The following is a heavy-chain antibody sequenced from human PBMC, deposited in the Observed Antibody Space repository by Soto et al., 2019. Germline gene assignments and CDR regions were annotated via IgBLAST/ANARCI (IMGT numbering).Heavy chain of an antibody. J-gene: IGHJ4*02. Sequence: PGGSLRLSCAASGFTFSNAWMNWVRQAPGKGLEWVGRIKSKTDGGTTDYAAPVKGRFTISRDDSKNTLYLQMNSLKTEDTAVYYCTTGLDSSGWYYFDSFPYHARYYFDYWGQGTLVTVSS. D-gene: IGHD3-22*01. CDR3: TTGLDSSGWYYFDSFPYHARYYFDY. CDR2: IKSKTDGGTT. V-gene: IGHV3-15*07. CDR1: GFTFSNAW.